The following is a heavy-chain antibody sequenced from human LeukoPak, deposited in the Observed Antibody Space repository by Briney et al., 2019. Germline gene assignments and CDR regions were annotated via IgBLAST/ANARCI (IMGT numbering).Heavy chain of an antibody. D-gene: IGHD3-22*01. Sequence: PSETLSLTCTVSGGSLSNYYWSWVRQPPGKGLGWIGYISYTGSTNYNPSLTSRVTISLDTTKNQFSLKLSSVTAADTAVYYGARGVHDSSGYPYYFDYWGQGTLVTVSS. CDR3: ARGVHDSSGYPYYFDY. CDR1: GGSLSNYY. V-gene: IGHV4-59*01. CDR2: ISYTGST. J-gene: IGHJ4*02.